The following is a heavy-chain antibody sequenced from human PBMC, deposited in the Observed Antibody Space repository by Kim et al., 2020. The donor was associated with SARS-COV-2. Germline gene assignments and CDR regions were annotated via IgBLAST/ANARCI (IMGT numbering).Heavy chain of an antibody. V-gene: IGHV3-21*01. CDR1: GFTFSSYS. D-gene: IGHD2-15*01. CDR2: ISSSSSYI. CDR3: ARSEYCSVGSCYYYYYGMDV. J-gene: IGHJ6*02. Sequence: GGSLRLSCAASGFTFSSYSMNWVRQAPGKGLEWVSSISSSSSYIYYADSVKGRFTISRDNAKNSLYLQMNSLRAEDTAVYYCARSEYCSVGSCYYYYYGMDVWGQGTTVTVSS.